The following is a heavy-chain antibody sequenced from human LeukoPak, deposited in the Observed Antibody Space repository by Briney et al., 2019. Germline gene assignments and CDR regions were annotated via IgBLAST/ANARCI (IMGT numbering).Heavy chain of an antibody. CDR2: IWYDGSNK. CDR1: GFTFSSYG. J-gene: IGHJ6*03. V-gene: IGHV3-33*01. D-gene: IGHD3-3*01. Sequence: GRSLRLSCAASGFTFSSYGMHWVRQAPGKGLEGVAVIWYDGSNKYYADSVKGRFTISRDNSKNTVYMQMNSLRAEDTAVYYCARAYYDFWSGFRSYMDVWGKGTTVTVSS. CDR3: ARAYYDFWSGFRSYMDV.